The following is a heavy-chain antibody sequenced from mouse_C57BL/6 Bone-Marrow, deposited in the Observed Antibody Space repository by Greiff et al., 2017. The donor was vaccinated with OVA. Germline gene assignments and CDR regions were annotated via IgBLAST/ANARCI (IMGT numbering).Heavy chain of an antibody. Sequence: VQLKQSGAELVRPGASVKLSCTASGFNIKDDYMHWVKQRPEQGLEWIGWIDPENGDTEYASKFQGKATITADTSSNTAYLQLSSLTSEDTAVYYCTPLHGYDEKFAYWGQGTLVTVSA. CDR2: IDPENGDT. D-gene: IGHD2-2*01. V-gene: IGHV14-4*01. J-gene: IGHJ3*01. CDR1: GFNIKDDY. CDR3: TPLHGYDEKFAY.